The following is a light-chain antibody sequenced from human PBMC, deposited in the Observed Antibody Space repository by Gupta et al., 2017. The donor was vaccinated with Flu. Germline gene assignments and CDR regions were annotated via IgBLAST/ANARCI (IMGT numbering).Light chain of an antibody. J-gene: IGLJ2*01. Sequence: RVTISCSGSSSNIGSYTVNWYQHLPGTAPKLLIYINNQRPSGVPDRFSGSKSGTSASLAISELQSEDEADYFCAAWDDSRNGVVFGGGTKLTVL. CDR3: AAWDDSRNGVV. V-gene: IGLV1-44*01. CDR2: INN. CDR1: SSNIGSYT.